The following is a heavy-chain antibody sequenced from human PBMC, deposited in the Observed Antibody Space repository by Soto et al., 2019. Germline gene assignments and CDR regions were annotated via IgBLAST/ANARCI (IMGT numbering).Heavy chain of an antibody. D-gene: IGHD1-26*01. CDR2: MNPNSGNT. Sequence: ASVKVSCKASGYTFTSYDINWVRQATGQGLEWMGWMNPNSGNTGYAQKFQGRVTMTRNTSISTAYMELSSLRSEDTAVYYCARGPWRAYSGSYYYWGQGTLVTVSS. J-gene: IGHJ4*02. V-gene: IGHV1-8*01. CDR3: ARGPWRAYSGSYYY. CDR1: GYTFTSYD.